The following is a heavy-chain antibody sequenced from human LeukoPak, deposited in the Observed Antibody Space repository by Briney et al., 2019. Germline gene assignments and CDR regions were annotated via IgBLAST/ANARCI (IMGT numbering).Heavy chain of an antibody. V-gene: IGHV3-74*01. D-gene: IGHD6-13*01. CDR1: GFTFSSYW. J-gene: IGHJ4*02. CDR2: IHSDGSST. CDR3: ARNHIAAAEENFDY. Sequence: QPGGSLRLSCAASGFTFSSYWMHWVRQAPGKGLVWVSRIHSDGSSTNYADSVKGRFTISRDNSKNTLYLQMNSLRAEDTAVYYCARNHIAAAEENFDYWGQGTLVTVSS.